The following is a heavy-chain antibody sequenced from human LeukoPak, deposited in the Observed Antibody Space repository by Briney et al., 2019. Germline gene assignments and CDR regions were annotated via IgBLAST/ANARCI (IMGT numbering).Heavy chain of an antibody. Sequence: GGSLRLSCTASGFTFNIYAMTWVCQAPGKGLEWVSSIGGSGDTTYYADSVRGRFTISRDISNNTLYLQMDGLRADDTAVYYCARGGAYDYGVLDAWGQGTLVTVSS. J-gene: IGHJ5*02. V-gene: IGHV3-23*01. CDR2: IGGSGDTT. CDR3: ARGGAYDYGVLDA. CDR1: GFTFNIYA. D-gene: IGHD4/OR15-4a*01.